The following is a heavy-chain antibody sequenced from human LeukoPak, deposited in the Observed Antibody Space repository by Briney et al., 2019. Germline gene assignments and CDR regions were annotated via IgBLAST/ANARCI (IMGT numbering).Heavy chain of an antibody. CDR2: ISYDGSNK. CDR1: GFTFSSYA. V-gene: IGHV3-30-3*01. Sequence: GGSLRLSCAASGFTFSSYAMHWVRQAPGKGLEWVAVISYDGSNKYYADSVKGRFTISRDNSKNTLYLQMNSLRAEDTAVYYCASGWNGDYERRSDFDYWGQGTLVTVSS. CDR3: ASGWNGDYERRSDFDY. J-gene: IGHJ4*02. D-gene: IGHD4-17*01.